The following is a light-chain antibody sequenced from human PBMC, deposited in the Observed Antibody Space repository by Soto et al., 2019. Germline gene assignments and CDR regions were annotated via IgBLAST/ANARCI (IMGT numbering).Light chain of an antibody. CDR1: QSVSSH. Sequence: EIVLTQSPATLSLSPGERATLSCRSSQSVSSHLAWYHQKLGQAPRLLIYDASNRAIVIPARFSGRGSGTDITLTISSLKPEDCAVYYCQQRSSWPSFGGGTQVQIK. CDR3: QQRSSWPS. CDR2: DAS. V-gene: IGKV3-11*01. J-gene: IGKJ4*01.